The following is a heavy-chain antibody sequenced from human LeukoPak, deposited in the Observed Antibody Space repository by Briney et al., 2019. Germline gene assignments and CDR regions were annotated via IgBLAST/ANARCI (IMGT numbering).Heavy chain of an antibody. V-gene: IGHV3-15*01. CDR1: GFTFTNAW. Sequence: SGGSLRPSCAASGFTFTNAWMSWVRQAPGKGLEWVGHIKSKADGGTTDYAAPVKGRFTFSRDDSINTLYLQMNSLKTEDTAVYYCTTDFWFQGITMILGESAEGGDFFDYWGQGTLVTVSS. J-gene: IGHJ4*02. D-gene: IGHD3-22*01. CDR3: TTDFWFQGITMILGESAEGGDFFDY. CDR2: IKSKADGGTT.